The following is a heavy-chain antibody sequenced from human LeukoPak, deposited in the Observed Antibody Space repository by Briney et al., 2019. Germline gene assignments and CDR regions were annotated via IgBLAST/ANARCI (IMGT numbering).Heavy chain of an antibody. Sequence: PSETLSLTCAVYGGSFSGYYWSWIRQPPGKGLEWIGYNYYSGSTNYNPSLKSRVTISVDTSKNQFSLKLSSVTAADTAVYYCARHRRVGSGSYSIYYYYGMDVWGQGTTVTVSS. J-gene: IGHJ6*02. CDR2: NYYSGST. CDR1: GGSFSGYY. V-gene: IGHV4-59*08. D-gene: IGHD3-10*01. CDR3: ARHRRVGSGSYSIYYYYGMDV.